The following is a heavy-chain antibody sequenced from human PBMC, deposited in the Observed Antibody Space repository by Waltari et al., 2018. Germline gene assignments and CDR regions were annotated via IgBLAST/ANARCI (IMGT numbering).Heavy chain of an antibody. CDR1: SSA. D-gene: IGHD1-26*01. CDR2: ISVHSGDT. V-gene: IGHV1-18*01. J-gene: IGHJ6*03. Sequence: QVQVVQSGAEVEKPGASVKVSCTTSSSALSWVRQAPGQGLEWMGWISVHSGDTNYAQNLRDRGSMTADTSTRTAYLEVRNLRSDDTAVYYCARDSNHWDPRYMDVWGKGTTVTVSS. CDR3: ARDSNHWDPRYMDV.